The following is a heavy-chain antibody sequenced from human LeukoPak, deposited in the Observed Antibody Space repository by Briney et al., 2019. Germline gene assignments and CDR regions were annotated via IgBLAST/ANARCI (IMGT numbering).Heavy chain of an antibody. Sequence: SETLSLTCTVSGGSISSYYLSWIRQPPGKGLEWIGYIYYSGSTNYNPSLKSRVTISVDTSKNQFSLKLSSVTAADTAVYYCARGPIGAFDIWGQGTMVTVSS. CDR1: GGSISSYY. V-gene: IGHV4-59*01. J-gene: IGHJ3*02. D-gene: IGHD2-15*01. CDR2: IYYSGST. CDR3: ARGPIGAFDI.